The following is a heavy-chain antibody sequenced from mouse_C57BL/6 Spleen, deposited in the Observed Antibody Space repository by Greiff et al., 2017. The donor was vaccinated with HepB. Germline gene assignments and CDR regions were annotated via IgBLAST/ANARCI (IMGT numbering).Heavy chain of an antibody. J-gene: IGHJ4*01. Sequence: QVQLQQPGAELVMPGASVKLSCKASGYTFTSYWMHWVKQRPGQGLEWIGEIDPSDSYTNYNQKFKGKSTLTVDKSSSTAYMQLSSLTSEDSAVYYCARYPIGPMDYWGQGTSVTVSS. D-gene: IGHD3-3*01. V-gene: IGHV1-69*01. CDR2: IDPSDSYT. CDR1: GYTFTSYW. CDR3: ARYPIGPMDY.